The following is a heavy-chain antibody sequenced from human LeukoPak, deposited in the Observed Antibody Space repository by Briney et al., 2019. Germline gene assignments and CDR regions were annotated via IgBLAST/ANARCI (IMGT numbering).Heavy chain of an antibody. CDR1: GFTFDDYA. V-gene: IGHV3-9*01. Sequence: GGSLRLSCAASGFTFDDYAMHWVRQAPGKGLEWVSGISWNSGSIGYADSVKGRFTISRDNAKNSLYLQMNSLRAEDTAVYYCARDQVVGATQFDYWGQGTLVTVSS. CDR2: ISWNSGSI. CDR3: ARDQVVGATQFDY. D-gene: IGHD1-26*01. J-gene: IGHJ4*02.